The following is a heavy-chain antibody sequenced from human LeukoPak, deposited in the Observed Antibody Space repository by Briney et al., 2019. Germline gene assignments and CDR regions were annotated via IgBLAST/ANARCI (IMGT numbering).Heavy chain of an antibody. CDR3: VRDRELTY. V-gene: IGHV4-34*01. CDR1: GGSFSGYY. CDR2: INHSGST. Sequence: SETLSLTCAVYGGSFSGYYWSWIRQPPGKGLEWIGEINHSGSTNYSPSLKGRAIISADTSKNQFSLKLTSVTAADTAVYYCVRDRELTYWGQGILVTVSS. D-gene: IGHD3-10*01. J-gene: IGHJ4*02.